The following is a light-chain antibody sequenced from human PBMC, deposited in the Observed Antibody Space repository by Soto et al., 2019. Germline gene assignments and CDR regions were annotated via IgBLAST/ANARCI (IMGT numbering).Light chain of an antibody. V-gene: IGKV1-9*01. CDR3: QHLDSYST. CDR1: QGISSY. Sequence: DIQLTQSPSFLSASVGDRVTITCRASQGISSYVAWYQHKPGKAPKLLIYAASTLQSGVPSRFSGSGSGTEFTLTISRLQPEDFATYYCQHLDSYSTCGQGTRLEIK. J-gene: IGKJ5*01. CDR2: AAS.